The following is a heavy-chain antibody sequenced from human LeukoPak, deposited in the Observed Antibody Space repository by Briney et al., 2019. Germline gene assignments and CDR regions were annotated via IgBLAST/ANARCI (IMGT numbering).Heavy chain of an antibody. J-gene: IGHJ5*02. D-gene: IGHD1-7*01. CDR3: MRGATDTTRWFDP. V-gene: IGHV3-23*01. CDR2: ISADSATT. Sequence: GGSLRLSCAASGFNFGSYSMTRVRQAPGKGLEWVSVISADSATTFYADSVKGRFTISRDNAKNSLYLQMNGLRAEDTAAYYCMRGATDTTRWFDPWGQGTLVTVSS. CDR1: GFNFGSYS.